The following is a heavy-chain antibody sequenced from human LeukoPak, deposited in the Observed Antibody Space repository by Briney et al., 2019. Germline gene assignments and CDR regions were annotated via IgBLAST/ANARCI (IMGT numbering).Heavy chain of an antibody. CDR3: ARGHHYGDNGPRYNY. CDR2: IYYSGST. CDR1: GGSISSYY. J-gene: IGHJ4*02. Sequence: SEILSLTCPVSGGSISSYYWSWIRQPPGKGLEWIGYIYYSGSTNYNPSLKSRVTISVDTSKNQFSLKLSSVTAADTAVYYCARGHHYGDNGPRYNYWGQGTLVTVSS. D-gene: IGHD4-17*01. V-gene: IGHV4-59*01.